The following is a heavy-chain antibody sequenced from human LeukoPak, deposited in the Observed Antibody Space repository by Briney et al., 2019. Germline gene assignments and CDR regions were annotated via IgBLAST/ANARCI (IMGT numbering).Heavy chain of an antibody. D-gene: IGHD3-22*01. Sequence: PGGSLRLSCAASGFTFSSYSMNWVRQAPGKGLEWVSSISSSSSYIYYADSVKGRFTISRDNSKNTLYLQMNSLRAEDTAVYYCARVRRGSSGPFDYWGQGTLVTVSS. CDR2: ISSSSSYI. CDR1: GFTFSSYS. CDR3: ARVRRGSSGPFDY. V-gene: IGHV3-21*01. J-gene: IGHJ4*02.